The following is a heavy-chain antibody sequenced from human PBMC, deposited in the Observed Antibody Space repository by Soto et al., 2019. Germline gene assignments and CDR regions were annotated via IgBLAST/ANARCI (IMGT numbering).Heavy chain of an antibody. CDR2: ISAYNGNT. CDR3: VRFTGGSYNTYYFYYGMDV. CDR1: GYTFTSYG. Sequence: ASVKFSCKPSGYTFTSYGIIWVRQAPGQGLDWMGWISAYNGNTKYAQDPQGRVTMNTDTTTSTAYVELRSLRSDDTAVYYCVRFTGGSYNTYYFYYGMDVWARGQRSPSP. J-gene: IGHJ6*02. V-gene: IGHV1-18*04. D-gene: IGHD2-15*01.